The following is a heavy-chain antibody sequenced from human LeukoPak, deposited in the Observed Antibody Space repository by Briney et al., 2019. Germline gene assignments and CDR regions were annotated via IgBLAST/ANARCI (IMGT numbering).Heavy chain of an antibody. V-gene: IGHV4-59*01. J-gene: IGHJ2*01. D-gene: IGHD6-13*01. CDR2: IYYSGST. CDR3: ARVYYSNSYDYWYFDL. CDR1: GGSIRSYY. Sequence: ASETLSLTCTVSGGSIRSYYWSWIRQPPGKGLEWIAYIYYSGSTNYNPSLKSRVTISVDTSKNQFSLKLSPVTAADTAVYYCARVYYSNSYDYWYFDLWGRGTLVTVSS.